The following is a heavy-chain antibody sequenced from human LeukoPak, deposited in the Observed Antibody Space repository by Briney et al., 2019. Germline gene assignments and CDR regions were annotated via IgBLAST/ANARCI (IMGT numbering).Heavy chain of an antibody. D-gene: IGHD3-22*01. J-gene: IGHJ3*02. Sequence: SETLSLTCAVYGGSFSGYYWSWIRPPPGKGLEWIGEINHSGSTNYNPSLKSRVTISVDTSKNQFSLKLSSVPAADTAVYYCARGRFTMKAFDIWGQGTMVTVSS. CDR3: ARGRFTMKAFDI. CDR2: INHSGST. V-gene: IGHV4-34*01. CDR1: GGSFSGYY.